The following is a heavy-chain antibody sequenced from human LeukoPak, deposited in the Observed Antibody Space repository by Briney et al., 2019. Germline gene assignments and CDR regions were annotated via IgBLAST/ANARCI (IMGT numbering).Heavy chain of an antibody. CDR3: ATNLPGYSYGYWVA. CDR1: GGSMSNYY. Sequence: SETLSLTCTVSGGSMSNYYWNWIRQPPGKGLEWIGYMFCTGSGKYNPSLKSRVTISVDTSKRQISLKLTSVTAADTAVYYCATNLPGYSYGYWVAWGQGTLVTVSS. V-gene: IGHV4-59*01. CDR2: MFCTGSG. D-gene: IGHD5-18*01. J-gene: IGHJ5*02.